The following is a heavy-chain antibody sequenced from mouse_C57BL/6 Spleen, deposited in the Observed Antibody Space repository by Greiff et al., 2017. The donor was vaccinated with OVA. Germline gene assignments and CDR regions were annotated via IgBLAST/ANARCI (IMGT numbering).Heavy chain of an antibody. D-gene: IGHD2-3*01. CDR1: GYTFTSYW. Sequence: VQLQQPGAELVKPGASVKLSCKASGYTFTSYWMHWVKQRPGQGLEWIGMIHPNSGSTNYNEKFKSKATLTVDKSSSTAYMQLSSLTSEDSAVYYCAREDGYSCYFDVWGTGTTVTVSS. J-gene: IGHJ1*03. CDR3: AREDGYSCYFDV. CDR2: IHPNSGST. V-gene: IGHV1-64*01.